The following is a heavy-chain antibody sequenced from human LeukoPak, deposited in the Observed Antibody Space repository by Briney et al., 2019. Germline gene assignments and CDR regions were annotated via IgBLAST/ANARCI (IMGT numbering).Heavy chain of an antibody. CDR3: ARGGRYSSSWYAPFYYYYYGMDV. D-gene: IGHD6-13*01. Sequence: ASVKVSCKASGYTFTSYEINWVRQATGQGLEWMGCMNPNSGNTGYAQKFQGRVTMTRNTSISTAYMELSSLRSEDTAVYYCARGGRYSSSWYAPFYYYYYGMDVWGQGTTVTVSS. V-gene: IGHV1-8*01. CDR2: MNPNSGNT. J-gene: IGHJ6*02. CDR1: GYTFTSYE.